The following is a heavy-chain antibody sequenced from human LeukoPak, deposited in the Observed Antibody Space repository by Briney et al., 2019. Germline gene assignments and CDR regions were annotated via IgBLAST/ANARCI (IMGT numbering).Heavy chain of an antibody. CDR2: ISGSGGST. CDR3: AKGNSLYNWFDP. CDR1: GFTFSSYA. J-gene: IGHJ5*02. Sequence: TGGSLRLSCAASGFTFSSYAMSWVRQAPGKGLEWVSAISGSGGSTYYADSVKGRFTISRDNSKNTLYLQMNSLRAEDTAVYYCAKGNSLYNWFDPWGQGTLVTVSS. D-gene: IGHD1-7*01. V-gene: IGHV3-23*01.